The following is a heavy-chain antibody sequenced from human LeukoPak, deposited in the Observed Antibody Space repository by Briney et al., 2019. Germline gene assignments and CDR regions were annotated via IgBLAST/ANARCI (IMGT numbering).Heavy chain of an antibody. V-gene: IGHV1-18*01. J-gene: IGHJ6*02. CDR1: GYTFTSYG. D-gene: IGHD3-3*01. CDR3: ARDSRADFNRIYYYYGMDV. CDR2: ISAYNGNT. Sequence: GASVKVSCKASGYTFTSYGISWVRRAPGQGLEWMGWISAYNGNTNYAQKLQGRVTMTTDTSTSTAYMELRSLRSDDTAVYYCARDSRADFNRIYYYYGMDVWGQGTTVTVSS.